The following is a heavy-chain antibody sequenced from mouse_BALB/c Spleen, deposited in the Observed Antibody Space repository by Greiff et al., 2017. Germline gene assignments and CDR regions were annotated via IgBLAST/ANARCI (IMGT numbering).Heavy chain of an antibody. V-gene: IGHV5-4*02. CDR2: ISAGGSYT. J-gene: IGHJ2*01. CDR3: ARAGYYGSSTVMDY. Sequence: EVQLVQSGGGLVKPGGSLKLSCAASGFTFSDYYMHWVRQTPEQRLEWVATISAGGSYTYYPDSVKGRFTISRDNAKNNLYLHMSSLTSEDAAMYCCARAGYYGSSTVMDYWGQGTTLTVSS. D-gene: IGHD1-1*01. CDR1: GFTFSDYY.